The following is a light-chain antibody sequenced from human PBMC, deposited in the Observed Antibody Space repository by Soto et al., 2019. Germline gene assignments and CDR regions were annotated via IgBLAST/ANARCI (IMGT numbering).Light chain of an antibody. J-gene: IGKJ5*01. CDR3: QQRVNWQIT. CDR1: QSVISY. CDR2: DAS. Sequence: DIVLTQSPATLALSPGERATLSCRASQSVISYLAWYQQKPGQAPRLLLYDASNRATGIPARFSGSGSGTDFTLTTSSLEPEDCAVYYCQQRVNWQITFGQGTRLESK. V-gene: IGKV3-11*01.